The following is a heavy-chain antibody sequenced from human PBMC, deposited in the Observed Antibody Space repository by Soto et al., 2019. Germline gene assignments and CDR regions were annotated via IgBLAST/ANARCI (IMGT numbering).Heavy chain of an antibody. CDR1: GFTFSSYS. CDR2: ISSSSSTI. Sequence: ESGGGLVQPGGSLRLSCAASGFTFSSYSMNWVRQAPGKGLEWVSYISSSSSTIYYADSVKGRFIISRDNAKNSLYLQMNSLRAEDTAVYYCAIRPYGDYIDCWGQGTLVTVSS. CDR3: AIRPYGDYIDC. D-gene: IGHD4-17*01. V-gene: IGHV3-48*01. J-gene: IGHJ4*02.